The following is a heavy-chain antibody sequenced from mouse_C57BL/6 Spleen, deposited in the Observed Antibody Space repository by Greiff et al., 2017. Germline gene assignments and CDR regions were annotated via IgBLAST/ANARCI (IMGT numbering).Heavy chain of an antibody. Sequence: VQLQQPGAELVMPGASVKLSCKASGYTFTSYWMHWVKQRPGQGLEWIGEIDPSDSYTNYNQKFKGKSTLTVDKSSSTAYMQLSSLTSEDSAVYYCARRSTTVVGHDFDYWGQGTTLTVSS. D-gene: IGHD1-1*01. CDR3: ARRSTTVVGHDFDY. J-gene: IGHJ2*01. V-gene: IGHV1-69*01. CDR1: GYTFTSYW. CDR2: IDPSDSYT.